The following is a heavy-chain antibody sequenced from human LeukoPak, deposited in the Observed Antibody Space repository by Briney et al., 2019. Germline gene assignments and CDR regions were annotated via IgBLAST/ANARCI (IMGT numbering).Heavy chain of an antibody. V-gene: IGHV3-7*01. Sequence: GGSLILSCAASGFTFSSYWMSWVRQAPGKGLEWVANIKEDGSQNYYVDSVKGRFTISRDNAKNSLYLQMNSLRAEDTAVYYCARGGYDFWSGQLGYYYYYMDVWGKGTTVTVSS. CDR2: IKEDGSQN. CDR1: GFTFSSYW. J-gene: IGHJ6*03. CDR3: ARGGYDFWSGQLGYYYYYMDV. D-gene: IGHD3-3*01.